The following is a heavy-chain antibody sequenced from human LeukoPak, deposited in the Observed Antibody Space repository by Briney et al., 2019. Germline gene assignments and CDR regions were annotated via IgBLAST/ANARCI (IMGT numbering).Heavy chain of an antibody. CDR3: ARDGGKEQWPDDY. D-gene: IGHD6-19*01. CDR1: GFTFSSCW. J-gene: IGHJ4*02. CDR2: IKQDGSEK. Sequence: GGSLRLSCAASGFTFSSCWMNWVRQAPGKGLEWVANIKQDGSEKYYVDSVKGRFTISRDNAKNSLYLQMNSLRSEDTAVYYCARDGGKEQWPDDYWGQGTLVTVSS. V-gene: IGHV3-7*03.